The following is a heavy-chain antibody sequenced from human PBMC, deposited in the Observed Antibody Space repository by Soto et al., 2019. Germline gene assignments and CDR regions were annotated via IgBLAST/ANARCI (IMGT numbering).Heavy chain of an antibody. Sequence: GRPLRLSCAASAFTFSSYGMHLVRQTPGKGLEWVAVIWYDGSNKYYADSGKGRFTMSXYNSKNTLYLQMNSLRAEDTAVYYCARDSKVVVVPAARSGFRGLGAPGTAFDICGQGTMVTVS. CDR1: AFTFSSYG. J-gene: IGHJ3*02. D-gene: IGHD2-2*01. CDR2: IWYDGSNK. CDR3: ARDSKVVVVPAARSGFRGLGAPGTAFDI. V-gene: IGHV3-33*01.